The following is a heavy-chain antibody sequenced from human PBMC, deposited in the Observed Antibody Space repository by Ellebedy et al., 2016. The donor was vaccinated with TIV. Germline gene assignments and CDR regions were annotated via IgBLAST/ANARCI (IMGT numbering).Heavy chain of an antibody. CDR2: INPSGGST. D-gene: IGHD1-14*01. V-gene: IGHV1-46*03. CDR3: ARDKSRSWFDP. Sequence: ASVKVSXXASGYTFTSYYMHWVRQAPGQGLEWMGIINPSGGSTSYAQKFQGRVTMTRDTSTSTVYMELSSLRSEDAAVYYCARDKSRSWFDPWGQGTLVTVSS. CDR1: GYTFTSYY. J-gene: IGHJ5*02.